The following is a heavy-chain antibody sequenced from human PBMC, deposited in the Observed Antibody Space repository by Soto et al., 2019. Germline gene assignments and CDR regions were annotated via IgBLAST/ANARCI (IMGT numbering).Heavy chain of an antibody. CDR2: ISSSGGSA. Sequence: EVQLLESGGDLVQPGGSLRLSCAASGFTFGSYAMIWVRQAPGKGLVWVSTISSSGGSAYYADSVKGRFTVSRDNSMNTLYMQMNSLRAEDTAVYYCAKSDTALSYGFDPWGQGTVVTVSS. J-gene: IGHJ5*02. CDR3: AKSDTALSYGFDP. D-gene: IGHD5-18*01. V-gene: IGHV3-23*01. CDR1: GFTFGSYA.